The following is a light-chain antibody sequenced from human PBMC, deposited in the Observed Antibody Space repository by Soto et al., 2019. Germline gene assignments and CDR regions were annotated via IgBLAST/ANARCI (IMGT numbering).Light chain of an antibody. J-gene: IGKJ5*01. CDR3: QQYYDWPIT. V-gene: IGKV3-15*01. CDR1: QSVSSN. CDR2: GAS. Sequence: EIVMTQSPATLSVSPGERATLSCRASQSVSSNLAWYQQKPGQAPSLLIYGASTRATGTPARFSGSGSGTEFTLTISSLHSEDFAVYYCQQYYDWPITFGQGTRLEIK.